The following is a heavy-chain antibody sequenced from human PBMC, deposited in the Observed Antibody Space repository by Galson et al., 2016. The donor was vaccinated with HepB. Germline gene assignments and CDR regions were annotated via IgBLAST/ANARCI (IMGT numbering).Heavy chain of an antibody. CDR2: VSDDGSKR. V-gene: IGHV3-30*04. Sequence: SLRLSCAGSGFTFSSHALHWVRQAPGKGLEWVAIVSDDGSKRDYADSVRGRFTISRDNYKNTLSLQMNSLRGEDTAVYYCARPPVDGGYSYGPFDHWGQGILVTVS. D-gene: IGHD5-18*01. J-gene: IGHJ4*02. CDR1: GFTFSSHA. CDR3: ARPPVDGGYSYGPFDH.